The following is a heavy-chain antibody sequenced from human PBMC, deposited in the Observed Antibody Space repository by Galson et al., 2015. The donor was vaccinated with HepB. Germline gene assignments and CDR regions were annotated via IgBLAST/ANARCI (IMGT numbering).Heavy chain of an antibody. CDR2: ISYDGSNK. CDR1: GFTFSSYA. J-gene: IGHJ2*01. Sequence: SLRLSCAASGFTFSSYAMHWVRQAPGKGLEWVAVISYDGSNKYYADSVKGRFTISRDNAKNSLYLQMNSLRAEDTAVYYCASCIAAAGIYWCFDLWGRGTLVTVSS. CDR3: ASCIAAAGIYWCFDL. D-gene: IGHD6-13*01. V-gene: IGHV3-30*04.